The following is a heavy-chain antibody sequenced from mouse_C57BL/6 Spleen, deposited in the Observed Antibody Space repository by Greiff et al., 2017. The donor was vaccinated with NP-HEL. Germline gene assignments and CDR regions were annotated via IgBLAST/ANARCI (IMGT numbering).Heavy chain of an antibody. Sequence: VQLQQSGPELVKPGDSVKISCKASGYSFTGYFMNWVMQSHGKSLEWIGRINPYNGDTFYNQKFKGKATLTVDKSSSTAHMELRSLTSEDSAVYYCARDDLLRNAMDYWGQGTSVTVSS. V-gene: IGHV1-20*01. J-gene: IGHJ4*01. CDR2: INPYNGDT. D-gene: IGHD2-4*01. CDR3: ARDDLLRNAMDY. CDR1: GYSFTGYF.